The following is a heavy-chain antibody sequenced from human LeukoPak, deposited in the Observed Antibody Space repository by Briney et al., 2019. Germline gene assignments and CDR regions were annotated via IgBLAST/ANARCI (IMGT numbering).Heavy chain of an antibody. D-gene: IGHD3-10*01. CDR3: ARVGRVGSYYYGMDV. CDR1: GFSFTSYW. Sequence: ESLKISCMGSGFSFTSYWVGWVRQMPGKGLEWMGIIYPGDSDTRYSPSFQGQVTISADKSISTAYLQWSSLKASDTAMYYCARVGRVGSYYYGMDVWGQGTTVTVSS. CDR2: IYPGDSDT. V-gene: IGHV5-51*01. J-gene: IGHJ6*02.